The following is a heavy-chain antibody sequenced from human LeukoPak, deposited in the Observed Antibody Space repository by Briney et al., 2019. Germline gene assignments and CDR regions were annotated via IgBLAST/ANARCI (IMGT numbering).Heavy chain of an antibody. J-gene: IGHJ4*02. Sequence: ASVKVSCKASGYTFTSYDINWVRQAPGQGLEWMGIINPSGGSTSYAQKFQGRVTMTSDMSTGIVYMELSSLISEDSAVYYCARGSRTIYYFDYWGQGTLVTVSS. CDR3: ARGSRTIYYFDY. V-gene: IGHV1-46*01. CDR2: INPSGGST. CDR1: GYTFTSYD. D-gene: IGHD1-1*01.